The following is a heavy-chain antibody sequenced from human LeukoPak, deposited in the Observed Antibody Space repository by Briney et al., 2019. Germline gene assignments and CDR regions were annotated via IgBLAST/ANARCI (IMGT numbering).Heavy chain of an antibody. CDR2: INHSGST. CDR1: GGSFSGYY. Sequence: SETLSLTCAVYGGSFSGYYWSWIRQPPGKGLEWIGEINHSGSTNYNPSLKSRVTISVDTSKNQFSLKLSSVTAADTAVYYCARVAVSSGYYFDYYYYYMDVWGKGTTVTVSS. D-gene: IGHD3-22*01. J-gene: IGHJ6*03. CDR3: ARVAVSSGYYFDYYYYYMDV. V-gene: IGHV4-34*01.